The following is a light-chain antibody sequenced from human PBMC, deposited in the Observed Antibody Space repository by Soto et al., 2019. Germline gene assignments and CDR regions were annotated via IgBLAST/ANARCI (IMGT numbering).Light chain of an antibody. CDR1: NSDVGTFYF. Sequence: QSALTQPRSVSGSPGQSVTISCTGTNSDVGTFYFVSWYQQYPDKGPKLIIYDVTERPSGVPDRFSGSKSGNTASLTISGLQAEDEADYYCCSHAGSYTYVFGSGTKVTLL. J-gene: IGLJ1*01. CDR3: CSHAGSYTYV. V-gene: IGLV2-11*01. CDR2: DVT.